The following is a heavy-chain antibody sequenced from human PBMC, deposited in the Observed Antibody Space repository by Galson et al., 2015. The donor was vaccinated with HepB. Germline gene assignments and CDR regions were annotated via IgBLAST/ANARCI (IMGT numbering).Heavy chain of an antibody. Sequence: SVKVSCKASGGTFSSYAISWVRQAPGQGLEWMGGIIPIFGTANYAQKFQGRVTITADKSTSTAYMELSSLRSEDTAVYYCARGDFWKGPYYYYGMDVWGQGTTVTVSS. D-gene: IGHD3-3*01. V-gene: IGHV1-69*06. CDR1: GGTFSSYA. CDR3: ARGDFWKGPYYYYGMDV. CDR2: IIPIFGTA. J-gene: IGHJ6*02.